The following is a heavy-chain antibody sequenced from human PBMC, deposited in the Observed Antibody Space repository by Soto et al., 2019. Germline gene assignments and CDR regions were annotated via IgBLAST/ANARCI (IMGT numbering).Heavy chain of an antibody. CDR3: AKDPQWDSCYSGYYYYGMEV. D-gene: IGHD2-2*01. CDR2: IRGSGGST. J-gene: IGHJ6*04. CDR1: GFTFSSYA. Sequence: EVQLLESGGGLVQPGGSLRLSCAASGFTFSSYAMSWVRQAPGKGLEWVSAIRGSGGSTYYADSVTGRFTISRDNSTNTLYLQMTSLRAEDKAVYYCAKDPQWDSCYSGYYYYGMEVWGKGTTVTVSS. V-gene: IGHV3-23*01.